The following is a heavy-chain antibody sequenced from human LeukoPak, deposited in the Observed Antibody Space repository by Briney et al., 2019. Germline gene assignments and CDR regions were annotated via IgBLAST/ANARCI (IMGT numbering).Heavy chain of an antibody. CDR2: FDPEDGQA. CDR3: ATVSSHTYDNGGFYFDF. J-gene: IGHJ4*02. CDR1: GSTFAELS. Sequence: GSVKVSCKVSGSTFAELSMHWVRQAPGKGLEWMGGFDPEDGQATYAQKFRGRVTVTEDTSTDTAYMDLSSLRSEDTAVYYCATVSSHTYDNGGFYFDFWGQGTLVTVSS. D-gene: IGHD3-22*01. V-gene: IGHV1-24*01.